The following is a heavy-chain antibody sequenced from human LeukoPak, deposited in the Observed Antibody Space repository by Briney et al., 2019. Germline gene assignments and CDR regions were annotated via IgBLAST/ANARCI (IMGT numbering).Heavy chain of an antibody. Sequence: GESLRLSCAASGFTFSSYGMHWVRQAPGKGLEWVAVISYDGSNKYYADSVKGRFTISRDNSKNTLFLQMNSLRAEDTAVYYCARRAGDYSHPYDYWGQGTLVTVSS. CDR1: GFTFSSYG. J-gene: IGHJ4*02. CDR2: ISYDGSNK. V-gene: IGHV3-30*03. CDR3: ARRAGDYSHPYDY. D-gene: IGHD3-22*01.